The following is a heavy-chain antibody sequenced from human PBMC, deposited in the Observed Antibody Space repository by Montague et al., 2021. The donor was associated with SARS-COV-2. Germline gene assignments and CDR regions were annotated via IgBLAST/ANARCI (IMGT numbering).Heavy chain of an antibody. J-gene: IGHJ4*02. CDR3: ARAQNTCFIANCVNYFDV. Sequence: ETLSLACEVSGGSMSGYYWTWIRQSPGKGLEWIGYVHYTGSTKYNPSLKTRVSLSLDTPKNHFSLHLSSVTAADTAIYFCARAQNTCFIANCVNYFDVWGLGALVTVSS. D-gene: IGHD1-1*01. CDR1: GGSMSGYY. CDR2: VHYTGST. V-gene: IGHV4-59*01.